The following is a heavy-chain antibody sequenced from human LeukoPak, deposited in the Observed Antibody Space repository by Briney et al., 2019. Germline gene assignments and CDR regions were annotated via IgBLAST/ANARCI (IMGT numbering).Heavy chain of an antibody. CDR2: FDPEEGET. J-gene: IGHJ4*02. D-gene: IGHD3-22*01. CDR3: ARDHRRRGWTYYYDNSGYYSGPYFDS. V-gene: IGHV1-24*01. CDR1: GYTLTQLS. Sequence: ASVKVSCKVSGYTLTQLSIHWVRQAPGKGLEWMGGFDPEEGETLYAQNFQGRVTMSEDTSTDTAYMELSSLRSEDTAVYYCARDHRRRGWTYYYDNSGYYSGPYFDSWGQGTLVTVSS.